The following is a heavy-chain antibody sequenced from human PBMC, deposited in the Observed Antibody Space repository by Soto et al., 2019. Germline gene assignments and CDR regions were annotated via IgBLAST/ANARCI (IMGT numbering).Heavy chain of an antibody. CDR2: INHSGST. CDR1: GGSFSGYY. CDR3: ARDWEVHSGMDV. Sequence: QVQLQQWGAGLLKPSETLSLSCAVYGGSFSGYYWSWIRQPPGKGLEWIGEINHSGSTNYNPSLKSRVTISVDTSKNQFSLKLSSVTAADTAVYYCARDWEVHSGMDVWGQGTTVTVSS. V-gene: IGHV4-34*01. J-gene: IGHJ6*02. D-gene: IGHD1-26*01.